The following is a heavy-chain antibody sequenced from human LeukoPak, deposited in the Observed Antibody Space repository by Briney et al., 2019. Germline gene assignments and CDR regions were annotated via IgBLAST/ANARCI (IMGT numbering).Heavy chain of an antibody. D-gene: IGHD2-15*01. CDR3: ARFFYSYFDY. CDR2: VYYSGST. Sequence: SETLSLTCTVSGGSRSSYYWSWIRQPPGRGLEWIGYVYYSGSTDYNPSLKSRVTISVDTSQNQFSLHLSSVTAADTAVYYCARFFYSYFDYWGQGALVTVSS. J-gene: IGHJ4*02. CDR1: GGSRSSYY. V-gene: IGHV4-59*01.